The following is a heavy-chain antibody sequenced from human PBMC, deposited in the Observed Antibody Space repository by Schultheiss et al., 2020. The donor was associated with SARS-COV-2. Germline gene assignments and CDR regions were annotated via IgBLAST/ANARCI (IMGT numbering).Heavy chain of an antibody. CDR1: GFTFDDYG. V-gene: IGHV3-49*04. D-gene: IGHD1-26*01. Sequence: GGSLRLSCAASGFTFDDYGMSWVRQAPGKGLEWVGRIKSKTDGGTTDYAAPVKGRFTISRDDSKSIAYLQMNSLKTEDTAVYYCTRFLGGEYYYYGMDVWGQGTTVTVSS. CDR2: IKSKTDGGTT. CDR3: TRFLGGEYYYYGMDV. J-gene: IGHJ6*02.